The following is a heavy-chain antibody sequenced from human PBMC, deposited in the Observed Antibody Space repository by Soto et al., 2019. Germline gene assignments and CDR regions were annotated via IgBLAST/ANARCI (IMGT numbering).Heavy chain of an antibody. D-gene: IGHD6-19*01. Sequence: QVQLQQWGAGLLKPSETLSLTCAVYGGSFSGYYWSWIRQPPGKGLEWIGEINHSGSTNYNPSLKRRVTISVDTSKNQFSLKLSSVTAADTAVYYCARGPAVAGDAFDIWGQGTMVTVSS. J-gene: IGHJ3*02. CDR3: ARGPAVAGDAFDI. CDR2: INHSGST. CDR1: GGSFSGYY. V-gene: IGHV4-34*01.